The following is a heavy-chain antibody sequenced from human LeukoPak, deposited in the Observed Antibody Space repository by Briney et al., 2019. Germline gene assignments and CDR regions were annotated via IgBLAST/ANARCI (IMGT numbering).Heavy chain of an antibody. V-gene: IGHV3-30*03. CDR3: ARAERNAGVFDY. CDR2: ISYDGSNK. Sequence: GGSLRLSCAASGFTFSSYGMHWVRQAPGKGLEWVAVISYDGSNKYYADSVKGRFTISRDNSKNTLYLQMNSLRGEDTAVYYCARAERNAGVFDYWGQGTLVTVSS. J-gene: IGHJ4*02. D-gene: IGHD3-3*01. CDR1: GFTFSSYG.